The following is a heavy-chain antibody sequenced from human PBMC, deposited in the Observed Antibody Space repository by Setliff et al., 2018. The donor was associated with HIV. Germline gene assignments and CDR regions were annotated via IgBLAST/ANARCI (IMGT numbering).Heavy chain of an antibody. CDR3: ARSGDYSNYYYYYMDV. V-gene: IGHV1-3*01. J-gene: IGHJ6*03. D-gene: IGHD4-4*01. CDR1: GYTFTSYA. CDR2: INAGNGNT. Sequence: ASVNVSCKASGYTFTSYAMYWVRQAPGQRLEWMGWINAGNGNTKYSQKFQGRVTITRDTSASTAYMELSSLRSEDTAVYYCARSGDYSNYYYYYMDVWGKGTTVTVSS.